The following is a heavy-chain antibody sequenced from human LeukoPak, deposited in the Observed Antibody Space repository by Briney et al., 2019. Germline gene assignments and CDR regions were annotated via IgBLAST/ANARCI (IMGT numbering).Heavy chain of an antibody. D-gene: IGHD3-22*01. CDR2: IYSGGST. J-gene: IGHJ4*02. CDR3: AKDRSYYDSGGYRNFDY. Sequence: GGSLRLSCAASGFTVSSNNINWVRQAPGKGLEWVSVIYSGGSTYYADSVKGRFTISRDNSKNTLYLQMNSLRAEDTAVYYCAKDRSYYDSGGYRNFDYWGQGTLVTVSS. CDR1: GFTVSSNN. V-gene: IGHV3-66*01.